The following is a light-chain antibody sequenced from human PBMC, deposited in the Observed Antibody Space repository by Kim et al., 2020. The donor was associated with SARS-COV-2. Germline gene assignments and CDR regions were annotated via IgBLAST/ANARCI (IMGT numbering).Light chain of an antibody. CDR2: DAS. J-gene: IGKJ4*01. CDR1: QYIGNY. V-gene: IGKV1-33*01. CDR3: QQYANYGVT. Sequence: DIQMTQSPSSLSASVGDRVTITCQANQYIGNYLNWYQQKPGKAPKVLIYDASNLDTGVPSRFSGSASGTDFTFTISSLQPEDVATYYCQQYANYGVTFGGGTKVDIK.